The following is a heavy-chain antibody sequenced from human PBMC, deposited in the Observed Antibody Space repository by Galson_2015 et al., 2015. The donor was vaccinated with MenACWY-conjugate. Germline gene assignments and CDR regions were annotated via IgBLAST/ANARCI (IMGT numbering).Heavy chain of an antibody. Sequence: SLRLSCAASGFTPSSYWMSWVRQAPGKGLEWVANIKEDGSEKNYVDSVKGRFIITRDNAQNSLHLQMNGLRVADTAVYYCARDHGSYDHYYGTDVWGQGTTVTVSS. CDR2: IKEDGSEK. V-gene: IGHV3-7*03. CDR1: GFTPSSYW. J-gene: IGHJ6*02. D-gene: IGHD1-26*01. CDR3: ARDHGSYDHYYGTDV.